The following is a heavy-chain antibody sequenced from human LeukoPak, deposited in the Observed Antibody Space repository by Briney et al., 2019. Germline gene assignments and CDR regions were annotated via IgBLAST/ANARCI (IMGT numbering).Heavy chain of an antibody. CDR3: ARSHRDGYNPPFDY. J-gene: IGHJ4*02. D-gene: IGHD5-24*01. CDR2: ISYDGSNK. CDR1: GFTFSSYA. Sequence: GGSLRLSCAASGFTFSSYAMHWVRQAPGKGLEWVAVISYDGSNKYYADSVKGRFTISRDNSKNTLYLQMNSLRAEDTAVYYCARSHRDGYNPPFDYWGQGTLVTVSS. V-gene: IGHV3-30-3*01.